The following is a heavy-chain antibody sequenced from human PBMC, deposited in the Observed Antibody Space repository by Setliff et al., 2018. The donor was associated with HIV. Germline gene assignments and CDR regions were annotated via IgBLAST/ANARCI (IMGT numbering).Heavy chain of an antibody. Sequence: SVKVSCKASGATFSSYTISWVRQAPGQGLEWMGRIIPMFGTANYAQKFQGRVTITADESTTTAYMELSSLRSEDTAVYYCARGGATRGPFDIWGQGTMVTVSS. CDR2: IIPMFGTA. D-gene: IGHD1-26*01. CDR1: GATFSSYT. V-gene: IGHV1-69*13. CDR3: ARGGATRGPFDI. J-gene: IGHJ3*02.